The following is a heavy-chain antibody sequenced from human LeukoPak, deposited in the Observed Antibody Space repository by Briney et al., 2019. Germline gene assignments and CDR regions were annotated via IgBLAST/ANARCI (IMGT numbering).Heavy chain of an antibody. Sequence: PSETLSLTCAVSGYSISSGYYWGWIRQPPGKGLEWIGSIYHSGSTYYNPSLKSRVTISVDTSKNQFSLKLSSMTAADTAVYYCARDVVRGVIDYWGQGTLVTVSS. CDR3: ARDVVRGVIDY. J-gene: IGHJ4*02. D-gene: IGHD3-10*01. CDR1: GYSISSGYY. V-gene: IGHV4-38-2*02. CDR2: IYHSGST.